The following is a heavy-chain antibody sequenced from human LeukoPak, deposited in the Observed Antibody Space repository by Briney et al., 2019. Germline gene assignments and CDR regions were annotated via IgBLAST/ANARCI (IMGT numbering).Heavy chain of an antibody. CDR1: GFTFSSYA. CDR2: FSGSGGST. D-gene: IGHD6-13*01. V-gene: IGHV3-23*01. J-gene: IGHJ4*02. CDR3: ARELYSSSCRFDY. Sequence: QTGGSLRLSCAASGFTFSSYAMSWVRQAPGKGLECISGFSGSGGSTYYPGSVKGRFTISRDNAKNSLYLQMNSLRAEDTAVYYCARELYSSSCRFDYWGQGTLVTVSS.